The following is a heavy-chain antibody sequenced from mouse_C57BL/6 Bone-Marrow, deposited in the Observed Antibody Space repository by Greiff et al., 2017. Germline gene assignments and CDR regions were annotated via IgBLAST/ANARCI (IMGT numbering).Heavy chain of an antibody. CDR2: IYPRSGNT. CDR1: GYTFTSYG. Sequence: QVQLQQSGAELARPGASVKLSCKASGYTFTSYGISWVKQRTGQGLEWIGEIYPRSGNTYYNEKFKGKATLTADKSSSTAYMELRSLTSEDSAVXFCARWGYYCGSSPPDFDVWGTGTTVTVSS. V-gene: IGHV1-81*01. D-gene: IGHD1-1*01. J-gene: IGHJ1*03. CDR3: ARWGYYCGSSPPDFDV.